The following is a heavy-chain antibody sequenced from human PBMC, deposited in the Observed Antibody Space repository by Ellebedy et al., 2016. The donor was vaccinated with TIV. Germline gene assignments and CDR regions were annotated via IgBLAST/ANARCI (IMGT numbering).Heavy chain of an antibody. V-gene: IGHV4-4*07. CDR3: AGGYSSGWTDY. CDR1: GGSISSYY. J-gene: IGHJ4*02. CDR2: IYTSGST. D-gene: IGHD6-19*01. Sequence: MPSETLSLTCTVSGGSISSYYWSWIRQPAGKGLEWIGRIYTSGSTNYNPSLQSRVTMSVDTSKNQSSLKLSSVTAADTAVYYCAGGYSSGWTDYWGQGTLVTVSS.